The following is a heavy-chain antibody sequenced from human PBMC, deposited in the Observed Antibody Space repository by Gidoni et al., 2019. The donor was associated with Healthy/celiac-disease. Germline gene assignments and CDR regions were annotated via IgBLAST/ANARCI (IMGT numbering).Heavy chain of an antibody. J-gene: IGHJ6*02. CDR3: AKDMGEGFGMDV. V-gene: IGHV3-43*01. D-gene: IGHD2-21*01. Sequence: EVQLVESGGVVVQPGGSLRLSCAASGFTFDDSPMHWVRQAPGKGLEWVSLISWDGGSTYYADSVKGRFTISRDNSKNSLYLQMNSLRTEDTALYYCAKDMGEGFGMDVWGQGTTVTVSS. CDR1: GFTFDDSP. CDR2: ISWDGGST.